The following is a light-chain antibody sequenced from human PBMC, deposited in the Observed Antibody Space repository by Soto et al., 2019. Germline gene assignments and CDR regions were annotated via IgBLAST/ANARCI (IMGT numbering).Light chain of an antibody. CDR1: QPISIY. CDR2: AVS. Sequence: DIQMTQSPSSLSASVGDRVTITCRASQPISIYLNWYQQKPGKAPKLLLYAVSNLQSGVPSRFSGSGSGTDFTRAISSLEPEDFATYFCQQSYSSPQTFGQGTKLEIK. CDR3: QQSYSSPQT. V-gene: IGKV1-39*01. J-gene: IGKJ2*01.